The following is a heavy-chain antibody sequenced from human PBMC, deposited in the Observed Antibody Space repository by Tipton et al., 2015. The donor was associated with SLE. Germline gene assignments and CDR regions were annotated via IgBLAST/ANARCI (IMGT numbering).Heavy chain of an antibody. J-gene: IGHJ3*01. CDR3: ARGGNYYGSGSYYNP. CDR2: IYYSGST. CDR1: GGSFSGYY. V-gene: IGHV4-30-4*08. D-gene: IGHD3-10*01. Sequence: TLSLTCAVYGGSFSGYYWSWIRQPPGKGLEWIGYIYYSGSTYYNPSLKSRVTISVDTSKNQFSLKLSSVTAADTAVYYCARGGNYYGSGSYYNPWGQGTMVTVSS.